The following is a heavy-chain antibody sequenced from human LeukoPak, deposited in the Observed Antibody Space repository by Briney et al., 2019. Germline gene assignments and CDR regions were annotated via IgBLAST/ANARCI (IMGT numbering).Heavy chain of an antibody. J-gene: IGHJ4*02. V-gene: IGHV3-30-3*01. D-gene: IGHD2-2*01. CDR3: ARAPWVVVPAATTFDY. CDR1: GFTFSSYA. CDR2: ISYDGSNK. Sequence: PGRSLRLSCAASGFTFSSYAMHWVRQAPGKGLEWVAVISYDGSNKYYADSVKGRFTISRDNSKNTLYLQMNSLRAEDTAVYYCARAPWVVVPAATTFDYWGQGTLVTVSS.